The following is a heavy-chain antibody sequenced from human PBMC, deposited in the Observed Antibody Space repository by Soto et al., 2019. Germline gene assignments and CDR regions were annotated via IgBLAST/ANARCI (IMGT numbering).Heavy chain of an antibody. D-gene: IGHD3-10*01. CDR2: IRWNSGSI. Sequence: EVQLVESGGGLVQPGRSLRLSCAASGFTFDAYAMHWVRQAPGKGLEWVSGIRWNSGSIGYADSVKGRFTISRDNAKNSLYLQMNSLRAEDTALYYCAKSVRIRYYYYYYGMDVWGQGTTVTVSS. CDR1: GFTFDAYA. V-gene: IGHV3-9*01. CDR3: AKSVRIRYYYYYYGMDV. J-gene: IGHJ6*02.